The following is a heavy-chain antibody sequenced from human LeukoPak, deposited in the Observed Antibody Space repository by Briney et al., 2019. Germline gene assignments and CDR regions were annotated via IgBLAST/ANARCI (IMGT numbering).Heavy chain of an antibody. CDR1: GFTFSSYD. J-gene: IGHJ2*01. D-gene: IGHD6-13*01. V-gene: IGHV3-13*01. CDR3: ARAAYSSTWYSRYFDL. CDR2: IGTAGEI. Sequence: GGSLRLSCAASGFTFSSYDIHWVRQATGKGLEWVSGIGTAGEIYYPGSVKGRFTISRESAKNSSYLQMNSLRAGDTAVYYCARAAYSSTWYSRYFDLWGRGTLVTVSS.